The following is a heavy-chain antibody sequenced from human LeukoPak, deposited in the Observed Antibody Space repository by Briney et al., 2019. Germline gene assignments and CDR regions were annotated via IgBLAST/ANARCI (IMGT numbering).Heavy chain of an antibody. CDR2: ISYNGGT. D-gene: IGHD6-13*01. CDR1: GITFSSYS. CDR3: ASHRRSADGDPNLDVH. Sequence: GGTLRLSCAASGITFSSYSMNWVRQAPGKGLEWLSYISYNGGTYYADSVQGRFTISRDNGKNSLFLQMNSLRAEDTAMYYCASHRRSADGDPNLDVHWGQGTLVTVSS. J-gene: IGHJ4*02. V-gene: IGHV3-48*01.